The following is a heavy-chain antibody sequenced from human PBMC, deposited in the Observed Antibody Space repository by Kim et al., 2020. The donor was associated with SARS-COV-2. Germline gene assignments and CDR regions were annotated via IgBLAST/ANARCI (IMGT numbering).Heavy chain of an antibody. D-gene: IGHD3-10*01. CDR3: AWFFDY. J-gene: IGHJ4*02. V-gene: IGHV4-59*01. CDR2: YYSGST. Sequence: YYSGSTNCSPTLKSRVTISVDTSKIQFSLKLSSVTAADTAVYYCAWFFDYWGQGTLVTVSS.